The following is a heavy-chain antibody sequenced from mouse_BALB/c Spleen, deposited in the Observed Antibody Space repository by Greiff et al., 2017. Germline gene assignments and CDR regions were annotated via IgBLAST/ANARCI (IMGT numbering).Heavy chain of an antibody. Sequence: LQQPGSELVRPGASVKLSCKASGYTFTSYWMHWVKQRPGQGLEWIGNIYPGSGSTNYDEKFKSKATLTVDTSSSTAYMQLSSLTSEDSAVYYCMRVYYDYSWFAYWGQGTLVTVSA. D-gene: IGHD2-4*01. CDR2: IYPGSGST. V-gene: IGHV1S22*01. CDR3: MRVYYDYSWFAY. CDR1: GYTFTSYW. J-gene: IGHJ3*01.